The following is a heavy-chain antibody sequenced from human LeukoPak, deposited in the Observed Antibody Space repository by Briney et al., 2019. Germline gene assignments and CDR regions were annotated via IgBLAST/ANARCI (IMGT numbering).Heavy chain of an antibody. CDR3: ARDSDFWNGFYYYYMDV. CDR2: ISSSSSYI. Sequence: AGGSLRLSCAASGFTFSSYSMNWVRQAPGKGLEWVSSISSSSSYIYYADPVKGRFTISRYNAQNSLYLQMNSLSAEDTAVYYCARDSDFWNGFYYYYMDVWGKGTTITVSS. D-gene: IGHD3-3*01. J-gene: IGHJ6*03. CDR1: GFTFSSYS. V-gene: IGHV3-21*01.